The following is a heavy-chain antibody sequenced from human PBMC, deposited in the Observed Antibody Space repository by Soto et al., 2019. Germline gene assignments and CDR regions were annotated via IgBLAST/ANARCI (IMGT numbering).Heavy chain of an antibody. V-gene: IGHV4-34*01. CDR3: ARARVRFWSGYPFDP. J-gene: IGHJ5*02. CDR1: GGSFSVYY. Sequence: SETLSLTCAVYGGSFSVYYWSWIRQPPGKGLEWIGEINHSGSTNYNPSLKSRVTISVDTSKNQFSLKLSSVTAADTAVYYCARARVRFWSGYPFDPWGQGTLVTVSS. D-gene: IGHD3-3*01. CDR2: INHSGST.